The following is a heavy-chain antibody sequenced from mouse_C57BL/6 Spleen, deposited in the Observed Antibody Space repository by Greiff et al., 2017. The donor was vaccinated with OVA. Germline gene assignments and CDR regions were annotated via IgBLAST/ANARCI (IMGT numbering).Heavy chain of an antibody. V-gene: IGHV1-18*01. CDR3: ARWRYDYYAIDY. D-gene: IGHD2-10*02. CDR2: INPNNGGT. CDR1: GYTFTDYN. Sequence: VQLQQSGPELVKPGASVKIPCKASGYTFTDYNMDWVKQSHGKSLEWIGDINPNNGGTIYNQKFKGKATLTVDKSSSTAYMELRSLTSEDTAVYYCARWRYDYYAIDYWGQRTSVTVSS. J-gene: IGHJ4*01.